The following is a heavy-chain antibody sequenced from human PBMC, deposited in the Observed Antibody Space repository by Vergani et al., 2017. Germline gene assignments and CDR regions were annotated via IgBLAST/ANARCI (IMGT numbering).Heavy chain of an antibody. CDR3: ARGDLGDYAPGYYYYYGMDV. CDR1: GGSISSYY. Sequence: QVQLQESGPGLVKPSETLSLTCTVSGGSISSYYWSWIRQPPGKGLEWIGYIYYSGSTNYNPSLKSRVTISVDTSKNQFSLKLSSVTAADTAVYYCARGDLGDYAPGYYYYYGMDVWGKGTTVTVSS. CDR2: IYYSGST. D-gene: IGHD4-17*01. J-gene: IGHJ6*04. V-gene: IGHV4-59*01.